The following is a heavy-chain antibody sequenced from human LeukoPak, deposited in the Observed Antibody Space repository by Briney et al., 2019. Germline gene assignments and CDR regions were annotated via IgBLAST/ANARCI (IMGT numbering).Heavy chain of an antibody. J-gene: IGHJ4*02. CDR3: AKDIGDGYNLVTKAPNYFDY. CDR2: ISGSGGST. Sequence: PGGSLRLSCAASGFTFSSYAMSWVRQAPGKGLEWVSAISGSGGSTYYPGSVKGRFTISRDNSKNTLYLQMNSLRAEDTAVYYCAKDIGDGYNLVTKAPNYFDYWGQGTLVTVSS. CDR1: GFTFSSYA. D-gene: IGHD5-24*01. V-gene: IGHV3-23*01.